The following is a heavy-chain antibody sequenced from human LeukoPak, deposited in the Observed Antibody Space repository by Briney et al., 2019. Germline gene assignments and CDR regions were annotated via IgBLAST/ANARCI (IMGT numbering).Heavy chain of an antibody. CDR1: GFTFDDYT. D-gene: IGHD6-6*01. V-gene: IGHV3-43*01. J-gene: IGHJ4*02. Sequence: SGGSLRLSCAASGFTFDDYTMHWVRQAPGKGLEWVSLISWDGGSTYYADSVKGRFTISRDNSKNSLYLQMNSLRTEDTALYYCAKDSGSSSWPNGIDYWGQGTLVTVSS. CDR3: AKDSGSSSWPNGIDY. CDR2: ISWDGGST.